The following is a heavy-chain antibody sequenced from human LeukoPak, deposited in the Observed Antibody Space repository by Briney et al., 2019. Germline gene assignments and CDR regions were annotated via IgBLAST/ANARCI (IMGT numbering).Heavy chain of an antibody. CDR2: IKQDGREK. CDR3: ARNPISPGLGDI. CDR1: GFTFSRYW. J-gene: IGHJ3*02. D-gene: IGHD3-9*01. Sequence: GGSLRLSCAASGFTFSRYWMSWVRQAPGKGLEWVANIKQDGREKYYVDSVRGRFTISRDNAKNSLYLQMNSLRAEDTAVYYCARNPISPGLGDIWGQGTMVTVS. V-gene: IGHV3-7*01.